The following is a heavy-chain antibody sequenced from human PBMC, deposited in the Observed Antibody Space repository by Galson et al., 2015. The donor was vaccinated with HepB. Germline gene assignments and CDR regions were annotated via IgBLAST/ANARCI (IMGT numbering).Heavy chain of an antibody. CDR3: ARGSYGQFDY. CDR2: LDSSGVYI. V-gene: IGHV3-21*01. Sequence: SLRLSCAASGFTFNSYSMNWVRQAPGKGLEWVSSLDSSGVYIFYADSVKGRFTISRDNAKNSLYLQMNSPRAEDTAVYYCARGSYGQFDYWGQGTLVTVSS. D-gene: IGHD1-26*01. CDR1: GFTFNSYS. J-gene: IGHJ4*02.